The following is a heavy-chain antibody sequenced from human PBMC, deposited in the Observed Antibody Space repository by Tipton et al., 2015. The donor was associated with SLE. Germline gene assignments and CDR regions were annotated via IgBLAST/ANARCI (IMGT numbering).Heavy chain of an antibody. Sequence: QLVQSGAEVKQPGASVKVSCKASGFTLTDYDINWVGQTTPGQGLEWMGWMNPSGNTNYEEKFQGRVTMTRDTSINTAYMELSSLRSEDTAVYFCARETTQTRDGLDVWGQGTTVIVSS. CDR3: ARETTQTRDGLDV. CDR2: MNPSGNT. V-gene: IGHV1-8*01. J-gene: IGHJ6*02. CDR1: GFTLTDYD. D-gene: IGHD1-1*01.